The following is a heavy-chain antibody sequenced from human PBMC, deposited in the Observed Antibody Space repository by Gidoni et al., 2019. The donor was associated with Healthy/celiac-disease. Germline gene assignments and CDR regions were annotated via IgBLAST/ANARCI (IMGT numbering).Heavy chain of an antibody. D-gene: IGHD5-18*01. CDR1: GGSFSGYY. Sequence: QVQLQQWGAGLLKPSETLSLTCAVYGGSFSGYYWSWIRQPPGKGLEWIGEINHSGSTNYNPSLKSRVTISVDTSKNQFSLKLSSVTAADTAVYYCARGRRGYSYGPYFDYWGQGTLVTVSS. V-gene: IGHV4-34*01. J-gene: IGHJ4*02. CDR3: ARGRRGYSYGPYFDY. CDR2: INHSGST.